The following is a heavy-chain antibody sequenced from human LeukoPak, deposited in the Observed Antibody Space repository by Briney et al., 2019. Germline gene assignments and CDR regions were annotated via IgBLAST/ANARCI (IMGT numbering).Heavy chain of an antibody. Sequence: GRSLRLSCAASGFTFSSYAMHWVRQAPGKGLEWVAVISYDGSNKYYADSVKGRFTISRDNSRNTLYLQMNSLRAEDTAVYYCARDRDRSNPLLWFGEPLDYWGQGTLVTVSS. CDR1: GFTFSSYA. CDR2: ISYDGSNK. D-gene: IGHD3-10*01. J-gene: IGHJ4*02. V-gene: IGHV3-30*04. CDR3: ARDRDRSNPLLWFGEPLDY.